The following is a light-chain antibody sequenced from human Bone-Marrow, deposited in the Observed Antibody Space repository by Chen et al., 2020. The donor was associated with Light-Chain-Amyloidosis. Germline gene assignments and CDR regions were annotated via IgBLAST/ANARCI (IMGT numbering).Light chain of an antibody. CDR3: QVWDRTSDRPV. CDR1: TIGSTS. J-gene: IGLJ3*02. Sequence: SYVLTQPSSVSVAPGQTATIACGGNTIGSTSVHWYQQTPAQAPLLVVYDDSDRPSGIPERLSGSTSGNTATLTISRVEAGDEADYYCQVWDRTSDRPVFGGGTKLTVL. CDR2: DDS. V-gene: IGLV3-21*02.